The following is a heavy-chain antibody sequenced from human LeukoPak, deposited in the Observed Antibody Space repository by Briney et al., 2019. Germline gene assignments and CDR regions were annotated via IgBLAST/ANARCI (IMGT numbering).Heavy chain of an antibody. V-gene: IGHV3-9*01. CDR2: ISWNSGSI. J-gene: IGHJ4*02. CDR3: AKVRGSGDIVVVVAAPFDY. D-gene: IGHD2-15*01. CDR1: GFTFDDYA. Sequence: GGSLRLSCAASGFTFDDYAMHWVRQAPGKGLEWVSGISWNSGSIGYADSVKGRFTISRDNSKNTLYLQMNSLRAEDTAVYYCAKVRGSGDIVVVVAAPFDYWGQGTLDTVSS.